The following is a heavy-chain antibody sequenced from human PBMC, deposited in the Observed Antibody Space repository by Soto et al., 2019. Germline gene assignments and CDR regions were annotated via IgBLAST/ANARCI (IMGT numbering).Heavy chain of an antibody. J-gene: IGHJ4*02. D-gene: IGHD2-8*01. CDR1: GGTFSSYG. CDR3: ARTPVVTVYYFDN. Sequence: QVQLVQSGAEVKKPGSSVKVSCKASGGTFSSYGISWVRQAPGRGLEWMGGIIPIFDTTNYAQKFQGRVTITADESTSTDYMELSSLRSEDTAVYYCARTPVVTVYYFDNWGQGTLVTASS. CDR2: IIPIFDTT. V-gene: IGHV1-69*01.